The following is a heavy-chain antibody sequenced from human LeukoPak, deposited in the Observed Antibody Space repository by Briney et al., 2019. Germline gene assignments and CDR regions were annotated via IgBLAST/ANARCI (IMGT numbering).Heavy chain of an antibody. V-gene: IGHV3-30*18. D-gene: IGHD3-16*01. CDR3: AKDGELPHTVCDY. J-gene: IGHJ4*02. Sequence: GGSLRLSCAASGFTFSNYGMHWVRQAPGKGLEWVAVISYDGSNKYYADSVKGRFTISRDNSKNTLYLQMNSLRAEDTAVYYCAKDGELPHTVCDYWGQGTLVTVSS. CDR2: ISYDGSNK. CDR1: GFTFSNYG.